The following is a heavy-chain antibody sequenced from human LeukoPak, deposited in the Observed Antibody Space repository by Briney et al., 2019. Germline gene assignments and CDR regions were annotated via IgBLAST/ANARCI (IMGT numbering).Heavy chain of an antibody. Sequence: GASVKVSCKASGGTFSSYAISWVRQAPGQGLEWMGRIIPIFGTANYAQKFQGRVTITTDESTSTAYMELSSLRSEDTAVYYCARGANLEYSISWSLFRWGQGTLVTVSS. CDR2: IIPIFGTA. D-gene: IGHD6-13*01. CDR3: ARGANLEYSISWSLFR. J-gene: IGHJ4*02. V-gene: IGHV1-69*05. CDR1: GGTFSSYA.